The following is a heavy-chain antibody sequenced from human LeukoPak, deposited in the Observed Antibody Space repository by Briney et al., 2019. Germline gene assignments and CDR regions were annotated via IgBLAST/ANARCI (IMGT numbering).Heavy chain of an antibody. CDR3: ARDQRVSPNYYDSSDYFDY. J-gene: IGHJ4*02. D-gene: IGHD3-22*01. V-gene: IGHV1-46*01. Sequence: ASVNVSCKASGYTFTGYYMHWVRQAPGQGLEWMGIINPSGGSTSYAQKFQGRVTMTRDTSTSTVYMELSSLRSEDTAVYYCARDQRVSPNYYDSSDYFDYWGQGTLVTVSS. CDR2: INPSGGST. CDR1: GYTFTGYY.